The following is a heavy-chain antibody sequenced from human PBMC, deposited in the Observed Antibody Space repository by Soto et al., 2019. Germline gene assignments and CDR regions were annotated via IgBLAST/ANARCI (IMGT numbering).Heavy chain of an antibody. J-gene: IGHJ4*02. CDR3: ATDPSDSNPKGYFDY. Sequence: QVQLVQSGAEVKKPGASVKVSCKASGYTFTSYYMHWVRQAPGQGLEWMGIINPSGGSTSYAQKFQVRVTMTRDTSTSTVYKELSSLRSEVTAVYYCATDPSDSNPKGYFDYWGQGTLVTVSS. D-gene: IGHD3-22*01. CDR2: INPSGGST. CDR1: GYTFTSYY. V-gene: IGHV1-46*01.